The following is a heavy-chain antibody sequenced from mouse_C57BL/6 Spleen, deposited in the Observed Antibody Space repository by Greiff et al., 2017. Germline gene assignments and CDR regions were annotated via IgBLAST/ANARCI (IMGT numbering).Heavy chain of an antibody. CDR1: GFNIKDDY. J-gene: IGHJ2*01. Sequence: EVQLQQSGAELVRPGASVKLSCTASGFNIKDDYMHWVKQRPEQGLEWIGWIDPENGDTEYASKFQGKATITADTSSNPAYLQLSSLTSEDTAVYYCSTWAVVESFDYWGQGTTLTVSS. CDR3: STWAVVESFDY. CDR2: IDPENGDT. V-gene: IGHV14-4*01. D-gene: IGHD1-1*01.